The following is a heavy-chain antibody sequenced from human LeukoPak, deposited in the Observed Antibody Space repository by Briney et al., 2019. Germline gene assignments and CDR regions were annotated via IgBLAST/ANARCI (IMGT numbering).Heavy chain of an antibody. CDR2: ISGSGGST. J-gene: IGHJ4*02. D-gene: IGHD2-21*02. CDR3: ANVGIVVVTASDY. Sequence: GGSLRLSCAASGFTVSSNYMSWVRQAPGKGLEWVSAISGSGGSTYYADSVKGRFTISRDNSKNTLYLQMNSLRAEDTAVYYCANVGIVVVTASDYWGQGTLVTVSS. V-gene: IGHV3-23*01. CDR1: GFTVSSNY.